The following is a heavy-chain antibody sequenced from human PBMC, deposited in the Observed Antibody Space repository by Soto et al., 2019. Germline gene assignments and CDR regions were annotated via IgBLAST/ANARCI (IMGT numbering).Heavy chain of an antibody. CDR2: MNPNSGNT. V-gene: IGHV1-8*01. Sequence: QVKLVQSGAEVRKPGASVKVSCKASGYTFTTYDINWVRQATGQGFEWMGWMNPNSGNTGYAQKLQGRLTMTRNTSIRTAYMELSSLRSEDTAVYYCVLDYYGSGTYSSWGQGTLVTVSS. J-gene: IGHJ5*02. D-gene: IGHD3-10*01. CDR3: VLDYYGSGTYSS. CDR1: GYTFTTYD.